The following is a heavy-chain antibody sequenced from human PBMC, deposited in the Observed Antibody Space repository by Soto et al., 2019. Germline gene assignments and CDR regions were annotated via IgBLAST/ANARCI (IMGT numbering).Heavy chain of an antibody. D-gene: IGHD3-16*01. Sequence: ASVKVSCKASGYTFTSYDINWVRQATGQGLEWMGWMNPNSGNTGYAQKFQGRVTMTRNTSISTAYMELSSLRSEDTAVYYCARDMGLWMITFGGGMDVWGQGTTVTVSS. CDR3: ARDMGLWMITFGGGMDV. CDR1: GYTFTSYD. J-gene: IGHJ6*02. V-gene: IGHV1-8*01. CDR2: MNPNSGNT.